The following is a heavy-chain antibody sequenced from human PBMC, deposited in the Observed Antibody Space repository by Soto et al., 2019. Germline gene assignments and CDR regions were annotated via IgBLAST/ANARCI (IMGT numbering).Heavy chain of an antibody. CDR3: TRRFGKGLGYDSFGI. V-gene: IGHV3-33*01. CDR1: GFTFSSYG. Sequence: QAQLVESGGGVVQPGRSLRLSCAASGFTFSSYGMHWVRQAPGKGLEWVAVIWYDGTNKYYADSVTGRFTISRDNSKNSLYLQMNSTRAEDTAGYYCTRRFGKGLGYDSFGIWGQGRKVTVAA. J-gene: IGHJ3*02. D-gene: IGHD3-10*01. CDR2: IWYDGTNK.